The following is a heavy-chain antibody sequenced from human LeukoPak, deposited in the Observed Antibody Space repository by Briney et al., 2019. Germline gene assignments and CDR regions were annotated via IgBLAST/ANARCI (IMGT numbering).Heavy chain of an antibody. CDR2: ISGSGGDT. V-gene: IGHV3-23*01. Sequence: PGGSLRLSCAASGLTVSSNYMNWVRQAPGKGLEWVSVISGSGGDTHYADSVKGRFTISGDNSKNTVYLQMNSLRAEDTALYYCAKGGVYGDYYFDYWGQGTLVTVSS. CDR3: AKGGVYGDYYFDY. CDR1: GLTVSSNY. J-gene: IGHJ4*02. D-gene: IGHD4-17*01.